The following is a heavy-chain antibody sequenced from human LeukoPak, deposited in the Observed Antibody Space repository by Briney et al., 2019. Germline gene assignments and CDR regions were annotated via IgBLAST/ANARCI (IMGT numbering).Heavy chain of an antibody. Sequence: ASVKVSCKASGYTFTSYAMNWVRQAPGQGLEWMGWINPNSGGTNYAQKFQGRVTMTRDTSISTAYMELSRLRSDDTAVYYCVGEAGPSWGQGTLVTVSS. J-gene: IGHJ5*02. CDR2: INPNSGGT. V-gene: IGHV1-2*02. CDR3: VGEAGPS. D-gene: IGHD3-10*01. CDR1: GYTFTSYA.